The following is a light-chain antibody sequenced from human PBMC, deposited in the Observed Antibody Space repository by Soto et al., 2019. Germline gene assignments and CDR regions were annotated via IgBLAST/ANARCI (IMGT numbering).Light chain of an antibody. CDR1: NIGNKN. Sequence: SYELNQPRSVSVALGQTATITCGGNNIGNKNVHWYQQKPGQAPVLVIYRDYNRPSGIPERFSGSNSGNTATLTISRAQAGDEADFYCQVWDYSTVLFGGGTKLTV. J-gene: IGLJ2*01. CDR2: RDY. V-gene: IGLV3-9*01. CDR3: QVWDYSTVL.